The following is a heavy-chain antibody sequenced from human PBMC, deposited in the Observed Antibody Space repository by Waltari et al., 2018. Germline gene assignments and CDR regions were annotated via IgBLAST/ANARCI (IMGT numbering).Heavy chain of an antibody. CDR2: IRYDGSNK. J-gene: IGHJ4*02. D-gene: IGHD2-21*01. Sequence: QVQLVESGGGVVQPGGSLRLSCAASGFTFSSYGMHWVRQAPGKGLEWVAFIRYDGSNKYYADSVKGRFTISRDNSKNTLYLQMNSLRAEDTAVYYCARAFRGGGNIDYWGQGTLVTVSS. CDR3: ARAFRGGGNIDY. CDR1: GFTFSSYG. V-gene: IGHV3-30*02.